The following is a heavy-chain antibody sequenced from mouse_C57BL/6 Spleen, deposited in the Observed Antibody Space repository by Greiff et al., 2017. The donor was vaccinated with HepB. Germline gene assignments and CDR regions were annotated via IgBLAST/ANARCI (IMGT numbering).Heavy chain of an antibody. J-gene: IGHJ1*03. CDR2: IHPNSGST. Sequence: QVQLQQPGAELVKPGASVKLSCKASGYTFTSYWMHWVKQRPGQGLEWIGMIHPNSGSTNYNEKFKSKATLTVDKSSSTAYMQLSSLTSEDSAVYYCAREGITTVVRYFDVWGTGTTVTVSS. D-gene: IGHD1-1*01. V-gene: IGHV1-64*01. CDR1: GYTFTSYW. CDR3: AREGITTVVRYFDV.